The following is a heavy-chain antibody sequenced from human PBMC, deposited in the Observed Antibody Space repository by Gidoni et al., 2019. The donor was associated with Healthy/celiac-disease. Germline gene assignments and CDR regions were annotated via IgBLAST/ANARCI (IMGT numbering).Heavy chain of an antibody. D-gene: IGHD3-3*01. CDR2: IRSKAYGGTT. CDR3: TRSFWLVYYGMDV. V-gene: IGHV3-49*05. CDR1: VFTFGAYA. J-gene: IGHJ6*02. Sequence: EAQLVESGGGFVKPARSLSPYCTASVFTFGAYAISWFRQAPGKGLEWVGFIRSKAYGGTTEYAASVKGRFTISRDDSKSIAYLQMNSLKTEDTAVYYCTRSFWLVYYGMDVWGQGTTVTVSS.